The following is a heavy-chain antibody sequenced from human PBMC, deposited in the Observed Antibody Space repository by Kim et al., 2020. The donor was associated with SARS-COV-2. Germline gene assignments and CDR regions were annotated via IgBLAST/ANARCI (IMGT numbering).Heavy chain of an antibody. CDR3: AVTSIAVAGTPFDY. D-gene: IGHD6-19*01. CDR1: GGSFSGYY. V-gene: IGHV4-34*01. J-gene: IGHJ4*02. CDR2: INHSGST. Sequence: SETLSLTCAVYGGSFSGYYWSWIRQPPGKGLEWIGEINHSGSTNYNPSLKSRVTISVDTSKNQFSLKLSSVTAADTAVYYCAVTSIAVAGTPFDYWGQGTLVTVSS.